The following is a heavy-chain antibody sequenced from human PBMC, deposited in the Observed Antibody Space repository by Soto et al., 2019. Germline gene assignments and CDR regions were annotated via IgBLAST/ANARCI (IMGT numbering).Heavy chain of an antibody. CDR2: ISSNGGST. CDR1: GFTFSSYA. D-gene: IGHD5-12*01. CDR3: ARGRSGYEFDY. Sequence: PGGSLRLSCAASGFTFSSYAMHWVRQAPGKGLEYVSAISSNGGSTYYANSVKGRFTISRDNSKNTLYLQMGSLRAEDMAVYYCARGRSGYEFDYWAQGTLVTVSS. J-gene: IGHJ4*02. V-gene: IGHV3-64*01.